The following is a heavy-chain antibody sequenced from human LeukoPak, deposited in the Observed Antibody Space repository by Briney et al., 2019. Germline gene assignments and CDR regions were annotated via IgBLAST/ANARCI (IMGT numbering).Heavy chain of an antibody. CDR1: GGSFSGYS. CDR2: INHSGST. D-gene: IGHD2-15*01. V-gene: IGHV4-34*01. J-gene: IGHJ4*02. CDR3: ARGGWRNFDY. Sequence: SETLSLTCVVYGGSFSGYSWSWIRQPPGKGLEWIGEINHSGSTNYNPSLKSRVTISVDTSKNQFSLMLSSVTAADTAVYYCARGGWRNFDYWGQGTLVTVSS.